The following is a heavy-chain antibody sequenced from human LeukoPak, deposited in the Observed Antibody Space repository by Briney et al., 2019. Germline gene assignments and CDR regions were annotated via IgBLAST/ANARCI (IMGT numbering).Heavy chain of an antibody. CDR2: ISYDGSNK. CDR1: GFTFSSYS. J-gene: IGHJ1*01. Sequence: GGSLRLSCAASGFTFSSYSMNWVRQAPGKGLEWVAFISYDGSNKYYADSVKGRFTISRDNSKKTVYLQMNSLRAEGTAVYYCARMGGAGRNKDIVVVPAAGAEYFQHWGQGTLVTVSS. V-gene: IGHV3-30*05. D-gene: IGHD2-2*01. CDR3: ARMGGAGRNKDIVVVPAAGAEYFQH.